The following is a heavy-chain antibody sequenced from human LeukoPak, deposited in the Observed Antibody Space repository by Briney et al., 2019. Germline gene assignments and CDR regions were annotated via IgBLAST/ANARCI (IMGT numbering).Heavy chain of an antibody. J-gene: IGHJ3*02. CDR2: IYHSGRT. Sequence: SETLSLTCTVSGGSLSSGYYWGWIRQPPGKGLEWIGSIYHSGRTYYNPSLNSRVTISVDTSKNQFSLKLSSVTAADTAVYYCARDWSLYYDSSGYPPRAFDIWGQGTMVTVSS. CDR1: GGSLSSGYY. V-gene: IGHV4-38-2*02. D-gene: IGHD3-22*01. CDR3: ARDWSLYYDSSGYPPRAFDI.